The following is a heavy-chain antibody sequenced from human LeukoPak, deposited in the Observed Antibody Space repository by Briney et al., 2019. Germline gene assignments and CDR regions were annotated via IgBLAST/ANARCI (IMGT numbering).Heavy chain of an antibody. CDR3: AKECRMVRGVIIVPTPFDY. CDR1: GFTFSSYG. CDR2: ISYDGSNK. J-gene: IGHJ4*02. V-gene: IGHV3-30*18. Sequence: GGSLRLSCAASGFTFSSYGMHWVRQAPGKGLEWVAVISYDGSNKYYADSVKGRFTISRDNSRNTLYLQMNGLRAEDTAVYYCAKECRMVRGVIIVPTPFDYWGQGTLVTVSS. D-gene: IGHD3-10*01.